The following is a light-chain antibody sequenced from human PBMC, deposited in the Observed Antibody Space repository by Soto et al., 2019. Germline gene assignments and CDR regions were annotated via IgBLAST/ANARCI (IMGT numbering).Light chain of an antibody. CDR1: QSVSSN. Sequence: EIVMTQSPYTLSVSHGERATLSCRASQSVSSNLAWYQQKPGQSPRLLIYGAATRATGIPVRFSGSGSGTEFTLTISSLQSEDFAVYYCHQYNYWPTFGQGTKVDI. CDR2: GAA. V-gene: IGKV3-15*01. CDR3: HQYNYWPT. J-gene: IGKJ1*01.